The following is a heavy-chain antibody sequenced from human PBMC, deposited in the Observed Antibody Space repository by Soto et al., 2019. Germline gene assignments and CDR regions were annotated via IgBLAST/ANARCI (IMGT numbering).Heavy chain of an antibody. D-gene: IGHD3-9*01. J-gene: IGHJ5*02. Sequence: GASVKVSCKASGYTFTSYAMHWLRQSPGQRLEWMGWINAGNGNTKYSQKFQGRVTITRDTSASTAYMELSSLRSEDTAVYYCARDHSEGYDILTGYRGFDPWGQGTLVTVSS. V-gene: IGHV1-3*01. CDR3: ARDHSEGYDILTGYRGFDP. CDR1: GYTFTSYA. CDR2: INAGNGNT.